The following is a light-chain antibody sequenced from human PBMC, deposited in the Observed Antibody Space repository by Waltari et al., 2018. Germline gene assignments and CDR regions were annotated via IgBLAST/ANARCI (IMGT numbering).Light chain of an antibody. V-gene: IGLV2-23*02. J-gene: IGLJ3*02. Sequence: QSALTQPASVSGSPGQSITISCTGTSSDVGTYNLVSWYQQQPGKAPNVIIYGVTPRPSWVSNRFSGSTSGSTASLTISGLQAEYEADYYCCSYADGTTSVFGGGTKLTVL. CDR3: CSYADGTTSV. CDR2: GVT. CDR1: SSDVGTYNL.